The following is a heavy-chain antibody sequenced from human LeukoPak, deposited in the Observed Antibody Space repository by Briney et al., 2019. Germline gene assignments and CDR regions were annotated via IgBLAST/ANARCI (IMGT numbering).Heavy chain of an antibody. Sequence: ASVKVSCKASGYTFTAYFMHWVRQAPGQGLEWMGWINPNNGDTHYGQKFQGRVTMTRDTSISTAYMDLSSPMSDDTAVYYCAREADRKEFDPWGQGTLVTVSS. CDR2: INPNNGDT. CDR3: AREADRKEFDP. CDR1: GYTFTAYF. V-gene: IGHV1-2*02. J-gene: IGHJ5*02. D-gene: IGHD3-22*01.